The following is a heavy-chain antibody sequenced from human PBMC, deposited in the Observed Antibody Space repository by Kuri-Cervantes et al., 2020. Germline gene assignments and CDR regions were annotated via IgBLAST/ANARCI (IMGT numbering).Heavy chain of an antibody. V-gene: IGHV4-34*01. CDR3: AVQLRHPHFDY. CDR1: SGSFSSYY. Sequence: SETLSPTCAVYSGSFSSYYWSWIRQPPGKGLEWIGEINHSGSTNYNPSLKSRVTISVDTSKNQFSLKLGSVTAADTAVYYCAVQLRHPHFDYWGQGTLVTVSS. CDR2: INHSGST. D-gene: IGHD4-23*01. J-gene: IGHJ4*02.